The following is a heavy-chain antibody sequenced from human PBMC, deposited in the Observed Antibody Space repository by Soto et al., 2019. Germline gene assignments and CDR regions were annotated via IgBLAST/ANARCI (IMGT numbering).Heavy chain of an antibody. CDR2: ISGSVAST. CDR1: GFTFTNSA. D-gene: IGHD6-13*01. V-gene: IGHV3-23*01. J-gene: IGHJ4*02. CDR3: AKGLPYRGSWYIFDY. Sequence: EVQLLESGGGLVQPGGSLRLSCAASGFTFTNSAMTWVRQGPGKGLEWVSGISGSVASTYYADSVKGRFTVSRDNYKNTLYLQMSSLRAEDSAVYYCAKGLPYRGSWYIFDYWGQVNLVTVSS.